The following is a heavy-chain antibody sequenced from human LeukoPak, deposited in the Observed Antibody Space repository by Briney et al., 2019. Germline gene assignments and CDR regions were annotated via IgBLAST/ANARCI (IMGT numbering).Heavy chain of an antibody. Sequence: PGGSLRLSCAASGFTFSSYEMNWVRQAPGKGLEWVSYISSSGSTIYYADSVKGRFTISRDNAKNSLYLQMNSLRAEDTAVYYCARDRFDWLPSLIDYWGQGTLVTVSS. J-gene: IGHJ4*02. CDR3: ARDRFDWLPSLIDY. V-gene: IGHV3-48*03. CDR1: GFTFSSYE. D-gene: IGHD3-9*01. CDR2: ISSSGSTI.